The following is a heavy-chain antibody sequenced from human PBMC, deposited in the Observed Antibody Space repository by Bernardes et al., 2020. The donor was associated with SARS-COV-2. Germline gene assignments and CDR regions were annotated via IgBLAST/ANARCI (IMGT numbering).Heavy chain of an antibody. V-gene: IGHV3-30-3*01. Sequence: GGLRRLSCAASGFTCSSYAMHWVRPAPGKGLEWVAVISYDGSNKYYADSVKGRFTISRDNSKNTLYLQMNSLRAEDTAVYYCARDLYSIVGQQLVQWGFDYWGQGTLVTVSS. CDR1: GFTCSSYA. J-gene: IGHJ4*02. CDR2: ISYDGSNK. D-gene: IGHD6-13*01. CDR3: ARDLYSIVGQQLVQWGFDY.